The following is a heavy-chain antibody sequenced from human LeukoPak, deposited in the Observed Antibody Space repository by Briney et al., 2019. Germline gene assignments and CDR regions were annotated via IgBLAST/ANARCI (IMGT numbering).Heavy chain of an antibody. CDR3: AKLSSSFRGGYDSFDY. J-gene: IGHJ4*02. Sequence: PGGSLRLSCAASGFTFSSYGMHWVRQAPGKGLEWVAFIRYDGSNKYYADSVKGRFTISRDNSKNTLYLQMNSLRAEDTAVYYCAKLSSSFRGGYDSFDYWGQGTLVAVSS. D-gene: IGHD5-12*01. CDR1: GFTFSSYG. V-gene: IGHV3-30*02. CDR2: IRYDGSNK.